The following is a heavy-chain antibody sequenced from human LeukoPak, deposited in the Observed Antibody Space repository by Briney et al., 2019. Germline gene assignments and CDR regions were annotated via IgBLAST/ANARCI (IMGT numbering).Heavy chain of an antibody. CDR1: GGTFSSYA. J-gene: IGHJ4*02. V-gene: IGHV1-69*06. CDR2: IIPIFGTA. Sequence: SVKVSCKASGGTFSSYAISWVRQAPGQGLEWMGGIIPIFGTANYAQKFQGRVTITADKSTSTAYMELSILRSEDTAVYYCARAPYVWGSYRSIYFDYWGQGTLVTVSS. D-gene: IGHD3-16*02. CDR3: ARAPYVWGSYRSIYFDY.